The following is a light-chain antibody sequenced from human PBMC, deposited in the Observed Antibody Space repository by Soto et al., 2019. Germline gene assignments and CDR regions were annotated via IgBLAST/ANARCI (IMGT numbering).Light chain of an antibody. J-gene: IGLJ3*02. V-gene: IGLV4-69*01. Sequence: QLVLTQSPSASASLGASVKLTFTLSSGHSTYAIAWHQQQPEKGPRYLMNLNSDGSHTKGDGIPDRFSGSSSGAERYLTISSLQSEDEADYYCQTWATGIRVFGGGTKLTVL. CDR2: LNSDGSH. CDR3: QTWATGIRV. CDR1: SGHSTYA.